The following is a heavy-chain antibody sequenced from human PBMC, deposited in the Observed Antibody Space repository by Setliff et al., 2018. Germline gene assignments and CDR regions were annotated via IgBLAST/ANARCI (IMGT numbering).Heavy chain of an antibody. D-gene: IGHD3-22*01. CDR1: GFTFTSSA. V-gene: IGHV1-58*02. CDR3: AAAELGYSSYDAFDI. CDR2: IDVGSGNT. J-gene: IGHJ3*02. Sequence: ASVKVSCKASGFTFTSSAMQWVRQARGQRLEWIGWIDVGSGNTNYAQKFQERVTITRDMSTSTAYMELSSLRSEDTAVYYCAAAELGYSSYDAFDIWGQGTMVTVSS.